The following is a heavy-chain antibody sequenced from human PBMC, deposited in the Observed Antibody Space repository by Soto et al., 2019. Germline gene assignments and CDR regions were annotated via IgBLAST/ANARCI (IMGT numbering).Heavy chain of an antibody. D-gene: IGHD6-6*01. CDR3: TRDSFSGQLGVVRYYYYGMDV. CDR2: IRSKAYGGTT. CDR1: GFTFGDYA. Sequence: GGSLRLSCTASGFTFGDYAMSWFRQAPGKGLEWVGFIRSKAYGGTTEYAASVKGRFTISRDDSKSIAYLQMNSLKTEDTAVYYCTRDSFSGQLGVVRYYYYGMDVWGQGTTVTVSS. V-gene: IGHV3-49*03. J-gene: IGHJ6*02.